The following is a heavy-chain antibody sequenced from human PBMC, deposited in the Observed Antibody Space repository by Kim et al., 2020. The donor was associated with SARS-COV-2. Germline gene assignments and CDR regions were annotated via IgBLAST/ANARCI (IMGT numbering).Heavy chain of an antibody. CDR3: ARVSAVAGTRPLDY. CDR1: GGSFSGYY. CDR2: INHSGST. D-gene: IGHD6-19*01. Sequence: SETLSLTCAVYGGSFSGYYWSWIRQPPGKGLEWIGEINHSGSTNYNPSLKSRVTISVDTSKNQFSLKLSSVTAADTAVYYCARVSAVAGTRPLDYWGQGTLVTVSS. J-gene: IGHJ4*02. V-gene: IGHV4-34*01.